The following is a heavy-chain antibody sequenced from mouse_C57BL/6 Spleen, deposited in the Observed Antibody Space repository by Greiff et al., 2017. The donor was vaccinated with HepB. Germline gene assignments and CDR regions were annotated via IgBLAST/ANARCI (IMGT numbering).Heavy chain of an antibody. V-gene: IGHV1-82*01. CDR1: GYAFSSSW. J-gene: IGHJ1*03. Sequence: VQLQQSGPELVKPGASVKISCKASGYAFSSSWMNWVKQRPGKGLEWIGRIYPGDGDTNYNGKFKGQATLTADKSSSTAYMQLSSLTSEDSAVYFCARCPLVYYGSSYDSYWYFDVWGTGTTVTVSS. D-gene: IGHD1-1*01. CDR3: ARCPLVYYGSSYDSYWYFDV. CDR2: IYPGDGDT.